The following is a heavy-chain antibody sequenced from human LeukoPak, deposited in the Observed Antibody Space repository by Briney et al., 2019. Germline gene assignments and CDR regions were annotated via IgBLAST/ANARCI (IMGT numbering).Heavy chain of an antibody. D-gene: IGHD6-13*01. V-gene: IGHV4-30-2*01. CDR1: GGSISSGGYY. CDR3: ARWATGYSSSWYGGTY. Sequence: SETLSLTCTVSGGSISSGGYYWSWIRQPPGKGLEWIGYIYHSGCTYYNPSLKSRVTISVDRSKNQFSLKLSSVTAADTAVYYCARWATGYSSSWYGGTYWGQGTLVTVSS. J-gene: IGHJ4*02. CDR2: IYHSGCT.